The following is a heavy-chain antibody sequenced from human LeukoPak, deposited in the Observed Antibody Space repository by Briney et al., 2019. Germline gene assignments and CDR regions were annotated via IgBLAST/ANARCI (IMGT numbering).Heavy chain of an antibody. D-gene: IGHD2-15*01. CDR2: ISSSGSHT. V-gene: IGHV3-23*01. Sequence: GGSLRLSCAASGFTFSNYAMTWVRQAPGKGLEWVSSISSSGSHTYYADSVKGRFTISRDNSKSTLYLQMNSLRVEDTAVFYCAKLISSATNYWGQGTLVTVSS. CDR1: GFTFSNYA. CDR3: AKLISSATNY. J-gene: IGHJ4*02.